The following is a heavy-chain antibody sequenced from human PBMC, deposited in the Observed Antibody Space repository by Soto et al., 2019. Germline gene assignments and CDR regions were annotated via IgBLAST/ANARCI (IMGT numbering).Heavy chain of an antibody. Sequence: EVQLVESGGGLVQPGGSLRLSCAASGFTFSSYEMNWVRQAPGKGLEWVSYISSSGSTIYYADSVKGRFTISRDNAKNSLYLQMNGLRAEDTAVYYCARGHRDGYRKLGGFDYWGQGTLVTVSS. V-gene: IGHV3-48*03. CDR1: GFTFSSYE. CDR2: ISSSGSTI. J-gene: IGHJ4*02. D-gene: IGHD5-12*01. CDR3: ARGHRDGYRKLGGFDY.